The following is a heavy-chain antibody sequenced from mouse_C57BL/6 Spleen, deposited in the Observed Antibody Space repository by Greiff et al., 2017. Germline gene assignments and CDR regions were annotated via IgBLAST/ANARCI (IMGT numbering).Heavy chain of an antibody. D-gene: IGHD2-1*01. CDR2: IRNKANGYTT. V-gene: IGHV7-3*01. CDR1: GFTFTDYY. CDR3: ARSIYYGKEDYFDY. Sequence: EVQLVESGGGLVQPGGSLSLSCAASGFTFTDYYMSWVRQPPGKALEWLGFIRNKANGYTTEYSASVKGRFTISRDNSQSILYLQMNALRAEDSATYYCARSIYYGKEDYFDYWGQGTTLTVSS. J-gene: IGHJ2*01.